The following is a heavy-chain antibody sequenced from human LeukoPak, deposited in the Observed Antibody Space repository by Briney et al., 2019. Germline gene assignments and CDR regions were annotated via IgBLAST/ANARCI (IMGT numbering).Heavy chain of an antibody. J-gene: IGHJ6*02. CDR3: ARMGATVSDYYGMDV. V-gene: IGHV4-59*08. CDR1: GGSISSYY. D-gene: IGHD4-17*01. CDR2: IYYSGST. Sequence: PSETLSLTCTVSGGSISSYYWSWIRQPPGKGLEWIGYIYYSGSTNYNPSLKSRVTISVDTSKNQFSLKLSSVTAADTAVYYCARMGATVSDYYGMDVWGQGTTVTVSS.